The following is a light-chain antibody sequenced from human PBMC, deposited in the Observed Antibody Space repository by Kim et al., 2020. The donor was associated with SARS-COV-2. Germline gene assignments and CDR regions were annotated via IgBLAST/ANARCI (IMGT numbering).Light chain of an antibody. J-gene: IGLJ1*01. Sequence: SYELTQPPSVSVAPEKTATITRGGNGIGRKSVHWYRQKPGQAPVLVVYEDSGRPAGIPERFSGANSGNTATLVINRVEAGDEADYYCQVWYTSGDQFVFGPGTKVTVL. CDR1: GIGRKS. CDR2: EDS. CDR3: QVWYTSGDQFV. V-gene: IGLV3-21*03.